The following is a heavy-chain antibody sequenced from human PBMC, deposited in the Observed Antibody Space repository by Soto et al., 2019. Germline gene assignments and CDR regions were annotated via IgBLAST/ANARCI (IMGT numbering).Heavy chain of an antibody. D-gene: IGHD2-2*02. CDR3: ARGYSSSTICYIWDNWFDP. V-gene: IGHV4-59*01. J-gene: IGHJ5*02. Sequence: QVQLQESGPGLVKPSETLSLTCTVSGGSISSYYWSWIRQPPGKGLEWIGYIYYSGRTNYNPSLKSRVTISVDTSKNQFSLKLSSVTAADTAVYYCARGYSSSTICYIWDNWFDPWGQGTLVTVSS. CDR2: IYYSGRT. CDR1: GGSISSYY.